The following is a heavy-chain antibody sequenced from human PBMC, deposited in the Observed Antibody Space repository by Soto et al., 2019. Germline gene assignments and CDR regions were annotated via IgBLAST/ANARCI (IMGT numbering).Heavy chain of an antibody. CDR3: ARPRAWELRNFGI. Sequence: GGSLRLSCVASGFMFTRSTMNWVRQAPGKGLEWVSSITSASDYIFYADSVKGRFTISRDNAKNSLYLQMNSLRAEDTAVYYCARPRAWELRNFGIWGQGTMVTVSS. CDR2: ITSASDYI. V-gene: IGHV3-21*01. J-gene: IGHJ3*02. CDR1: GFMFTRST. D-gene: IGHD1-26*01.